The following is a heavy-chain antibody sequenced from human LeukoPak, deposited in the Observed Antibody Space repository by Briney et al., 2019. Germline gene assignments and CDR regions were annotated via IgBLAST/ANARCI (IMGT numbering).Heavy chain of an antibody. CDR3: ARGPPSRYCSSTSCYLVGYYYYYYMDV. CDR1: GGSISSGSYY. CDR2: IYTSGST. Sequence: SETLSLPCTVSGGSISSGSYYWSWIRQPAGKGLEWIGRIYTSGSTNYNPSLKSRVTISVDTSKNQFSLKLSSVTAADKAVYYCARGPPSRYCSSTSCYLVGYYYYYYMDVWGKGTTVTVSS. V-gene: IGHV4-61*02. D-gene: IGHD2-2*01. J-gene: IGHJ6*03.